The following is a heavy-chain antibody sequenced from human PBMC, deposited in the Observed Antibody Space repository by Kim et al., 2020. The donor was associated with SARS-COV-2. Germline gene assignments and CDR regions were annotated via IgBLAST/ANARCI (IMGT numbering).Heavy chain of an antibody. Sequence: SAKRRLTISRDNSKNTLYLEMNSVRAEDTAVYYCAKNLGQYSSSWYYFDYWGQGTLVTVSS. CDR3: AKNLGQYSSSWYYFDY. V-gene: IGHV3-30*02. D-gene: IGHD6-13*01. J-gene: IGHJ4*02.